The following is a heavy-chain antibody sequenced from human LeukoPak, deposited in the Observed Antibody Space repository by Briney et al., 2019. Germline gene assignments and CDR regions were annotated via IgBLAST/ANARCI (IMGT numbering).Heavy chain of an antibody. J-gene: IGHJ4*02. CDR1: GYSFTSYW. Sequence: GESLRISCKGSGYSFTSYWISWVRQMPGKGLEWMGRIDPSDSYTNYSPSFQGHVTISADKSISTAYLQWSSLKAPDTAMYYCARLYYGSGSQTGADYWGQGTLVTVSS. CDR2: IDPSDSYT. D-gene: IGHD3-10*01. CDR3: ARLYYGSGSQTGADY. V-gene: IGHV5-10-1*01.